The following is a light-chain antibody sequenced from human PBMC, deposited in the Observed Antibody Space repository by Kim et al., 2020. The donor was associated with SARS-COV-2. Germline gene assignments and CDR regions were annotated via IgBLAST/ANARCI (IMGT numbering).Light chain of an antibody. CDR3: SSLTSSITYV. V-gene: IGLV2-14*04. Sequence: GQSSTITCTGTSGDVGGYNHVSWYQQHPGKAPKLMLYGVSKWPSGVSNRFSGSKSGSTASLTISWLQAEDEADYYCSSLTSSITYVFGTGTKVTVL. J-gene: IGLJ1*01. CDR2: GVS. CDR1: SGDVGGYNH.